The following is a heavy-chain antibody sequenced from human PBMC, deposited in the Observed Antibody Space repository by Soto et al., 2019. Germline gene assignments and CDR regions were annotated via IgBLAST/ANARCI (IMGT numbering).Heavy chain of an antibody. CDR3: ATDHTIFGVAGYYYYGMDV. CDR1: GGTFSSYA. D-gene: IGHD3-3*01. J-gene: IGHJ6*02. Sequence: SVKVSCKASGGTFSSYAISWVRQAPGQGLEWMGGIIPIFGTANYAQKFQGRVTITADESTSTAYMELSSLRSEDTAVYYCATDHTIFGVAGYYYYGMDVWGQGTTVTVSS. V-gene: IGHV1-69*13. CDR2: IIPIFGTA.